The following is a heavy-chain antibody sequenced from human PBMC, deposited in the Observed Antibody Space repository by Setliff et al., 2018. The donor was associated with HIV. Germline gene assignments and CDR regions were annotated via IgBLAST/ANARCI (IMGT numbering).Heavy chain of an antibody. CDR2: IHHTGST. CDR3: MRWGLPYAIDY. Sequence: PSETLSLTCTVSDDSVSTFYWNWIRQPPGKGLEWIGFIHHTGSTVSNPSLKSRVTILMDLSRNQLSLHLASVTAADTAVYYCMRWGLPYAIDYWGQGMLVTVSS. CDR1: DDSVSTFY. D-gene: IGHD2-21*02. V-gene: IGHV4-59*02. J-gene: IGHJ4*02.